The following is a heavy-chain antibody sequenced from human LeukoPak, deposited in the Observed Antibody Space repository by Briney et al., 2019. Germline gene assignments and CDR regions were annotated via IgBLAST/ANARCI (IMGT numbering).Heavy chain of an antibody. CDR3: ARGLYYDYVWGSYRYFDY. CDR2: IYYSGTT. J-gene: IGHJ4*02. V-gene: IGHV4-39*01. CDR1: GVPISHTNYY. Sequence: KPSETLSLTCTVYGVPISHTNYYWGWVRQSPGKGLEWIGGIYYSGTTHYNPSLKSRVTLSVDTSKNQFFLTLASVTAADTAVYYCARGLYYDYVWGSYRYFDYWGQGTLVTVSS. D-gene: IGHD3-16*02.